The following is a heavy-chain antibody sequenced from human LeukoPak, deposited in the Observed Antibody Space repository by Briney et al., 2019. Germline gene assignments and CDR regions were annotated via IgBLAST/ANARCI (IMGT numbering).Heavy chain of an antibody. CDR1: GGSISSSSYY. CDR2: IYYSGST. J-gene: IGHJ4*02. CDR3: ASEAAAGTIYFDY. Sequence: MTSETLSLTCTVSGGSISSSSYYWGWIRQPPGKGLEWIGSIYYSGSTYYNPSLKSRVTISVDTSKNQFSLKLSSVTAADTAVYYCASEAAAGTIYFDYWGQGTLVTVSS. D-gene: IGHD6-13*01. V-gene: IGHV4-39*07.